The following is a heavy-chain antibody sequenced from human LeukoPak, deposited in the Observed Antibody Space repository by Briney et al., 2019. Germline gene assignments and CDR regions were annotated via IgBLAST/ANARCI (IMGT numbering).Heavy chain of an antibody. CDR2: IYYSGST. V-gene: IGHV4-59*01. J-gene: IGHJ3*02. CDR1: GGSISSYY. D-gene: IGHD2-15*01. Sequence: PSETLSLTCTVSGGSISSYYWSWIRQPPGKELERIGYIYYSGSTNYNPSLKSRVTISVDTSKNQFSLKLSSVTAADTAVYYCARVYLGYCSGGSCQSDAFDIWGQGTMVTVSS. CDR3: ARVYLGYCSGGSCQSDAFDI.